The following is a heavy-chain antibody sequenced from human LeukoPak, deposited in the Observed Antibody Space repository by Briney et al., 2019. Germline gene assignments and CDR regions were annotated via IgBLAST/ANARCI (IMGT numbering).Heavy chain of an antibody. D-gene: IGHD6-13*01. CDR1: GFTFSSYA. Sequence: PGGSLRLSCAASGFTFSSYAMHWVRQAPGKGLEWVAVISYDGSNKYYADSVKGRFTISRDNSKNTLYLQMNSLRAEDTAVYYCARALYIAAAGDYWGQGTLVTVSS. J-gene: IGHJ4*02. CDR3: ARALYIAAAGDY. V-gene: IGHV3-30*01. CDR2: ISYDGSNK.